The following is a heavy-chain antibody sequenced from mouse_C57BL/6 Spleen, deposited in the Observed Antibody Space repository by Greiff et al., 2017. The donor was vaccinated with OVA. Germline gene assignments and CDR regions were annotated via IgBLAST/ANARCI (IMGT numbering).Heavy chain of an antibody. Sequence: VKLLQSGAELVKPGASVKMSCTASGFPFTSYWITWVKQRPGQGLEWIGDIYPGSGSTNYNEKFKSKATLTVDTSSSTAYMQLSSLTSEDSAVYYCARILWLRRDGMDYWGQGTSVTVSS. V-gene: IGHV1-55*01. CDR1: GFPFTSYW. D-gene: IGHD2-2*01. CDR3: ARILWLRRDGMDY. CDR2: IYPGSGST. J-gene: IGHJ4*01.